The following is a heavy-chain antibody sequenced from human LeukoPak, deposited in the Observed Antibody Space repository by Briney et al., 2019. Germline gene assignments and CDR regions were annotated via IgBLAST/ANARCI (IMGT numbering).Heavy chain of an antibody. J-gene: IGHJ4*02. CDR3: ARAITMVRGANPYYFDY. CDR2: INPSGGST. CDR1: GYTFTSYY. Sequence: GASVKVSCKASGYTFTSYYMHWVRQAPGQGLEWMGIINPSGGSTSYAQKFQGRVTMTRDTSTSTVYMELSSLRSEDTAVYYCARAITMVRGANPYYFDYWGQGTLVTVSS. V-gene: IGHV1-46*01. D-gene: IGHD3-10*01.